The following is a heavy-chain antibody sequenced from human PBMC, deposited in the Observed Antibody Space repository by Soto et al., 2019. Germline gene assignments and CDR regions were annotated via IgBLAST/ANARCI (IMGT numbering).Heavy chain of an antibody. CDR1: GFTFSSYS. V-gene: IGHV3-21*01. J-gene: IGHJ4*02. CDR3: ARKARSYDYIWGSILFDY. CDR2: ISSSSSYI. D-gene: IGHD3-16*01. Sequence: EVQLVESGGGLVKPGGSLRLSCAASGFTFSSYSMNWVRQAPGKGLEWVSSISSSSSYIYYADSVKGRFTISRDNAKNSRYLQMNSLRAEDTAVYYWARKARSYDYIWGSILFDYWGQGTLVTVSS.